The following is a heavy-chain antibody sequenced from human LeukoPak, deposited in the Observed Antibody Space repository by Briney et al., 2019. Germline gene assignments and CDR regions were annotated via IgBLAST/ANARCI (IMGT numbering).Heavy chain of an antibody. V-gene: IGHV3-21*01. Sequence: GGSLRLSCAASGFTFSTYAMNWVRQAPGKGLEWVSSISSSGNYIYYADSLKGRFTISRDNAKNSLYLQMNSRRDEDTAVYYCARIGGRSMVRGVISGFDYWGQGTLVTVSS. J-gene: IGHJ4*02. CDR2: ISSSGNYI. D-gene: IGHD3-10*01. CDR1: GFTFSTYA. CDR3: ARIGGRSMVRGVISGFDY.